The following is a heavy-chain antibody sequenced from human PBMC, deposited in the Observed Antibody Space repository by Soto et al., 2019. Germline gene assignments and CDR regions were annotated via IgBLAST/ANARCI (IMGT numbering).Heavy chain of an antibody. CDR2: IYYSGST. J-gene: IGHJ5*02. D-gene: IGHD3-10*01. Sequence: PSETLSLTCTVSGGSISSGGYYWSWIRQHPGKGLEWIGYIYYSGSTYYNPSLKSRVTISVDTSKNQFSLKLSSVTAADTAVYYCARGSGSYYNVWFDPWGQGTLVTVSS. V-gene: IGHV4-31*03. CDR1: GGSISSGGYY. CDR3: ARGSGSYYNVWFDP.